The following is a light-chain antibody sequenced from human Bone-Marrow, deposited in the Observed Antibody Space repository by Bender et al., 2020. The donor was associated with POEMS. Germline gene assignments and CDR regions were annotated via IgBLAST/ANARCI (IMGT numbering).Light chain of an antibody. J-gene: IGLJ3*02. CDR1: SSNIGAGYD. Sequence: QSVLTQPPSVSGAPGQRVTISCTGSSSNIGAGYDVHWYQQLPGTAPKLLIYGNTNRPSGVPYRFSGSRSGASASLAITGLRAEDEADYYCHSYDSSLSGWVFGGGTKLTVL. CDR2: GNT. CDR3: HSYDSSLSGWV. V-gene: IGLV1-40*01.